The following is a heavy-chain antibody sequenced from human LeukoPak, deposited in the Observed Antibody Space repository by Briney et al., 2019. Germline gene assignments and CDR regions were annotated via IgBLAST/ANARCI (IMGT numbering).Heavy chain of an antibody. CDR3: ARQQLSQLYYFDN. Sequence: SETLSLTCTVTGGSISSYYWSWIRQPPGKGLEWIGYIYYTGSTNYNPSLKSRVTMSVDTSKNQFSLKLSSVTAADTAVYYCARQQLSQLYYFDNWGQGTLVTVSS. V-gene: IGHV4-59*01. CDR2: IYYTGST. D-gene: IGHD6-13*01. J-gene: IGHJ4*02. CDR1: GGSISSYY.